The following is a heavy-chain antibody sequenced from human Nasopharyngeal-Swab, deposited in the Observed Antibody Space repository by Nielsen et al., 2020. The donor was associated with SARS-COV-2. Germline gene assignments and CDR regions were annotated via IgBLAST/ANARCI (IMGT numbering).Heavy chain of an antibody. CDR2: INAGNGNT. Sequence: ATVQVSCKASGYTFTSYAMHWVRQAPGQRLEWMGWINAGNGNTKYSQKFQGRVTITRNTSASTAYMELSSMRSEDTAVYYCARDRIPDYYYDSSDFDYWGQGTLVTVSS. CDR1: GYTFTSYA. CDR3: ARDRIPDYYYDSSDFDY. D-gene: IGHD3-22*01. J-gene: IGHJ4*02. V-gene: IGHV1-3*01.